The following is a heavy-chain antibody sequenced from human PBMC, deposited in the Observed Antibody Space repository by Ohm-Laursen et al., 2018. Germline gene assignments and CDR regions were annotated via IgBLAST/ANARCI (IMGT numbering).Heavy chain of an antibody. CDR1: GFTFSGSA. D-gene: IGHD1-26*01. J-gene: IGHJ3*01. CDR2: IRSKANSYAT. Sequence: SLRFSCSASGFTFSGSAMHWVRQASGKGLEWVGRIRSKANSYATAYAASVKGRFTISRDDSKNTAYLQMNSLKTEDTAVYYCARDQGGSYSWGQGTMVTVSS. CDR3: ARDQGGSYS. V-gene: IGHV3-73*01.